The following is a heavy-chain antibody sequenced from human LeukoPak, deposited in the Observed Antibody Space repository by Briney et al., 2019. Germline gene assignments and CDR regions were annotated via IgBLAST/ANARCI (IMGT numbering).Heavy chain of an antibody. CDR1: GFTFSSYG. J-gene: IGHJ3*02. Sequence: GRSLRLSCAASGFTFSSYGMHWVRQAPGKGLEWVAVISYDGSNKYYADSVKGRFTISRDNSKNTLYLQMNSLRAEDTAVYYCAKVQYYYDSSGYYYAIRDGAFDIWGQGTMVTVSS. V-gene: IGHV3-30*18. D-gene: IGHD3-22*01. CDR2: ISYDGSNK. CDR3: AKVQYYYDSSGYYYAIRDGAFDI.